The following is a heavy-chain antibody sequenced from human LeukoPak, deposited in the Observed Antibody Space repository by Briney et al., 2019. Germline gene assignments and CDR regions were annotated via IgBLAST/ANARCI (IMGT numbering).Heavy chain of an antibody. CDR1: EFTFSSYS. Sequence: GGSLRLSCAASEFTFSSYSMHWLRQAPGKGLEYVASISNNGGSTYYADSVKGRFTVSRDNSKNTLYLQMGSLQAEDTAVYYCAREGLYGDNSFIDYWGQGTLVTVSS. CDR2: ISNNGGST. CDR3: AREGLYGDNSFIDY. V-gene: IGHV3-64*02. J-gene: IGHJ4*02. D-gene: IGHD4-23*01.